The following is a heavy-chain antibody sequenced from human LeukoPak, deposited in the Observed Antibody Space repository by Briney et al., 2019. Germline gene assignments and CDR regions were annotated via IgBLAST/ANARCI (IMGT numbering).Heavy chain of an antibody. V-gene: IGHV3-49*04. CDR3: TRDRGYGDSSGYYSGRRGPPTLYYYYYGMDV. Sequence: GRSLRLSCTASGFSFGDYAMSWVRQAPGKGLEWVGVIRSKAYGGTTEYAASVNGRFTFSRDDSKSIAYLQMNSLKTEDTAVYYCTRDRGYGDSSGYYSGRRGPPTLYYYYYGMDVWGQGTTVTVSS. D-gene: IGHD3-22*01. CDR1: GFSFGDYA. J-gene: IGHJ6*02. CDR2: IRSKAYGGTT.